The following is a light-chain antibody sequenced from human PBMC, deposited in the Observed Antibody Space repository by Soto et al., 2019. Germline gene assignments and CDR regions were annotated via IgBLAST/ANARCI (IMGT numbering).Light chain of an antibody. CDR1: LYVSTN. Sequence: EIVMTQSPATLSVSPGERVTLSCRASLYVSTNLAWFQQKPGQAPRLLIYGASARATDIPARFSGSGSGTEFTLTISSLQSEDFAVYYCQQYNSWLRTFGQGTKLEIK. CDR3: QQYNSWLRT. J-gene: IGKJ2*01. V-gene: IGKV3-15*01. CDR2: GAS.